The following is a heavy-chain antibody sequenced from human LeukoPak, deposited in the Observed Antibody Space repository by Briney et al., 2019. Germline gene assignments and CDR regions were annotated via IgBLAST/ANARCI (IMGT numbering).Heavy chain of an antibody. D-gene: IGHD6-13*01. V-gene: IGHV4-39*07. CDR1: GGPISSSSYY. CDR3: ARDDSSSWFDP. J-gene: IGHJ5*02. Sequence: PSETLSLTCTVSGGPISSSSYYWGWIRQPPGKGLEWIGSIYYSGSTYYNPSLKSRVTISVDTSKNQFSLKLSSVTAADTAVYYCARDDSSSWFDPWGQGTLVTVSS. CDR2: IYYSGST.